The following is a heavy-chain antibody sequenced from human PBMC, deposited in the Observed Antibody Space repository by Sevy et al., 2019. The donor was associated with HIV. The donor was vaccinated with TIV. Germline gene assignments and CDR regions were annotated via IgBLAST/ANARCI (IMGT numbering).Heavy chain of an antibody. Sequence: SETLSLTCTVSGGSINSDHWNWIRQPPGKGLEWIGYVYYTGRTNYNPSLKNRVTISVDRTKNQFSLELTSVTAADTAVYYCARRNDFDIWGQGTMVTVSS. CDR3: ARRNDFDI. CDR1: GGSINSDH. V-gene: IGHV4-59*08. CDR2: VYYTGRT. J-gene: IGHJ3*02.